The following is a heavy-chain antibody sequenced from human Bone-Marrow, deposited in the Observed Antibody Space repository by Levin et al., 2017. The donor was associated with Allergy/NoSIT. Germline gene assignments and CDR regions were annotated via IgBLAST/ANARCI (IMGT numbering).Heavy chain of an antibody. V-gene: IGHV3-66*01. J-gene: IGHJ4*02. Sequence: GGSLRLSCADSGFSVSNYYMSWVRQAPGKGLEWVSVIYSAGSTNYPDSVKGRFTISRDNSKNTLYLQMSSLRAEDTAVYYCAADHGSSWCLHWGQGTLVTVSS. CDR1: GFSVSNYY. CDR2: IYSAGST. D-gene: IGHD6-13*01. CDR3: AADHGSSWCLH.